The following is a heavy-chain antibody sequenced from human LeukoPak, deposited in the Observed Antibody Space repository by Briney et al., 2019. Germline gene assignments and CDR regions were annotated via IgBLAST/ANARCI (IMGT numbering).Heavy chain of an antibody. CDR2: INPNSGGT. J-gene: IGHJ4*02. Sequence: ASVKVSCKASGYIFTGYNIHWVRQAPGQGLEWVGRINPNSGGTNYAQKFQGRVTMTRDTSISTAYMELSRLRSDDTAVYYCARGSSGYYKKDYFDYWGEGTLVTVSS. CDR1: GYIFTGYN. V-gene: IGHV1-2*06. CDR3: ARGSSGYYKKDYFDY. D-gene: IGHD3-22*01.